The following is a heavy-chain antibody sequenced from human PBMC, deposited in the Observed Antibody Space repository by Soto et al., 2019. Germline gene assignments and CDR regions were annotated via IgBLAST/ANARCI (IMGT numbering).Heavy chain of an antibody. Sequence: PGGSLRLSCAASGFTFSSYSMNWVRQAPGKGLEWVSSISSSSSYIYYADSVKGRFTISRDNAKNSLYLQMNSLRAEDTAVYYCARVASEYDFWRAFGSSPTDYGMDVWGQGTTVTVSS. D-gene: IGHD3-3*01. CDR1: GFTFSSYS. CDR2: ISSSSSYI. J-gene: IGHJ6*02. CDR3: ARVASEYDFWRAFGSSPTDYGMDV. V-gene: IGHV3-21*01.